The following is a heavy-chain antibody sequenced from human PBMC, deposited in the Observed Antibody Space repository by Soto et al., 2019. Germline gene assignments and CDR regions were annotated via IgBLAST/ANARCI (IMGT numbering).Heavy chain of an antibody. V-gene: IGHV3-23*01. CDR3: AKGESLLKVTTCIFDY. CDR2: ISGSGGST. Sequence: GGSLRLSCAASGFTFSSYAMSWVRQAPGKGLEWVSAISGSGGSTYYADSVKGRFTISRDNSKNTLYLQMNSLRAEDTAVYYCAKGESLLKVTTCIFDYWGQGTLVTVSS. CDR1: GFTFSSYA. D-gene: IGHD4-17*01. J-gene: IGHJ4*02.